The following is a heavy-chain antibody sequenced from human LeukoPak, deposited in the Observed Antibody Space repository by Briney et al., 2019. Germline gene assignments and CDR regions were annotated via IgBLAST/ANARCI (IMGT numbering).Heavy chain of an antibody. D-gene: IGHD2-21*02. CDR3: AKGFRLNDFSFES. V-gene: IGHV3-30*02. Sequence: GGSLRLSCGASGFTLKAYVMQWVRQARGRGGEWVAFIMYDGSSKSIGDSVRGRFSISRDNPSNTLYLEMNSLRVEDTAVYYCAKGFRLNDFSFESWGEGTLVTVSS. CDR2: IMYDGSSK. J-gene: IGHJ4*02. CDR1: GFTLKAYV.